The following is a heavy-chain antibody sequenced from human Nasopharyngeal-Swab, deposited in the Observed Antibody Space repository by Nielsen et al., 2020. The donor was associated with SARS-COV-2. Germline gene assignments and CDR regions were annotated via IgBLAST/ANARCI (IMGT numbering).Heavy chain of an antibody. CDR2: IYHSGST. CDR3: ARDRVVVSIYYGMDV. Sequence: SCAVSGGSISSSNWWSWVRQPPGKGLEWIGEIYHSGSTNYNPSLKSRVTISVDKSKNQFSLKLSFVTAADTAVYYCARDRVVVSIYYGMDVWGQGTTVTVSS. CDR1: GGSISSSNW. J-gene: IGHJ6*02. D-gene: IGHD3-22*01. V-gene: IGHV4-4*02.